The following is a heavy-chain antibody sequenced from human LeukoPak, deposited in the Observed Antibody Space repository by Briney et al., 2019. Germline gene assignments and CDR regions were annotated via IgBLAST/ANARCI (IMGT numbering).Heavy chain of an antibody. V-gene: IGHV4-34*01. CDR3: ARLEWGLLVDY. D-gene: IGHD1-26*01. Sequence: SETLSLTCAVYGGSFSGYYWSWIRQPPGKGLEWIGEINHSGSTNYNPSLKSRVTISVDTSKNQFSLKLSSVTAADTAVYYCARLEWGLLVDYWGQGTLVTVSS. CDR1: GGSFSGYY. CDR2: INHSGST. J-gene: IGHJ4*02.